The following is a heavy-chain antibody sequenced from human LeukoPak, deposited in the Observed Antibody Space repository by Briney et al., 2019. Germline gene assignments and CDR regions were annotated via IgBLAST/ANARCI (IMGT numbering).Heavy chain of an antibody. CDR1: GFTSSDYY. V-gene: IGHV3-11*01. CDR2: ISSSGSTI. CDR3: ARDSYDSSGYYYDPPKDYYFDY. J-gene: IGHJ4*02. Sequence: GGSLRLSCAASGFTSSDYYMSWIRQAPGKGLEWVSYISSSGSTIYYADSVKGRFTISRDNAKNSLYLQMNSLRAEDTAVYYCARDSYDSSGYYYDPPKDYYFDYWGQGTLVTVSS. D-gene: IGHD3-22*01.